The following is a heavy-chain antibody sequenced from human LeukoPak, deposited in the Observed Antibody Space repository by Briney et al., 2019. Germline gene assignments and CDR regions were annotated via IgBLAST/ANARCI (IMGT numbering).Heavy chain of an antibody. J-gene: IGHJ4*02. Sequence: SETLSLTCAVYGGSFSGYYWTWIRQPPGKGLEWIGEINHSGSTNYKPSLKSRVTISVDKFKNHFSLKLTSVTAADTAVYYCARSGYSISWYYWGQGTLVTVSS. CDR1: GGSFSGYY. CDR2: INHSGST. V-gene: IGHV4-34*01. CDR3: ARSGYSISWYY. D-gene: IGHD6-13*01.